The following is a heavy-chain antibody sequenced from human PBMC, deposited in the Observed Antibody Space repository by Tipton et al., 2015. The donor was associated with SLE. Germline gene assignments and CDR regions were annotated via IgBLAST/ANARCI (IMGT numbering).Heavy chain of an antibody. J-gene: IGHJ2*01. CDR3: ARKGRAAAGNWYFDL. CDR2: IKQDGSEK. V-gene: IGHV3-7*01. D-gene: IGHD6-13*01. Sequence: SLRLSCAASGFTFSSYGMHWVRQAPGKGLEWVANIKQDGSEKYYVDSVKGRFTISRDNAKNSLYLQMNSLRAEDTAVYYCARKGRAAAGNWYFDLWGRGTLVTVSS. CDR1: GFTFSSYG.